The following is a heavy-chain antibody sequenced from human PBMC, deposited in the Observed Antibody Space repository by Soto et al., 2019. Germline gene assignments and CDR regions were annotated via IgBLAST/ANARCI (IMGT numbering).Heavy chain of an antibody. CDR1: GFTVSSHY. D-gene: IGHD6-19*01. CDR3: TRDSSLRQWLAD. V-gene: IGHV3-66*01. Sequence: EVLLVESGGGLVQPGGSLGLSCAASGFTVSSHYMTWVRQAPGKGLEWVSVIYSDGSTYYADSVKGRFTISRDNSKNTLYLQMNSLRAEDTAIYYCTRDSSLRQWLADWGQGTLVTVSS. CDR2: IYSDGST. J-gene: IGHJ4*02.